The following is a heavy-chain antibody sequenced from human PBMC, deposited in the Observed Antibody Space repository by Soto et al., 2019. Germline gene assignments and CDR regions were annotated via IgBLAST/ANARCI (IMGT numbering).Heavy chain of an antibody. J-gene: IGHJ5*02. V-gene: IGHV6-1*01. D-gene: IGHD2-15*01. Sequence: PSQTLSLTCAISGDSVSSSSAAWNWIRQSPSRGLEWLGRTYYRSKWYNDYAVSVKSRITINPDTSKNQFSLQLNSVTPEDTAAYYCARVGYCSGGSCYSPAWFDPWGQGTLVTVSS. CDR3: ARVGYCSGGSCYSPAWFDP. CDR1: GDSVSSSSAA. CDR2: TYYRSKWYN.